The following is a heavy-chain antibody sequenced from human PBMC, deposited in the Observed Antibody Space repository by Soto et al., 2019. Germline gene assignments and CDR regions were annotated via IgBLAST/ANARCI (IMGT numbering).Heavy chain of an antibody. CDR1: GFTFSTYA. CDR3: AKDWQGVHVNP. CDR2: VSASGLNT. J-gene: IGHJ5*02. D-gene: IGHD1-1*01. V-gene: IGHV3-23*01. Sequence: GGSLRLSCAASGFTFSTYAMAWVRQAPGKGLEWVSGVSASGLNTYYADSVRGRFTISRDNSKNTLYLQMNSLRADDTAVYYCAKDWQGVHVNPWGQGSLVTVSS.